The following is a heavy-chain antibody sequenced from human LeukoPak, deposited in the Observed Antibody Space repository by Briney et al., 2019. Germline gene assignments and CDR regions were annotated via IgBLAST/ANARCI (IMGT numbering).Heavy chain of an antibody. J-gene: IGHJ4*02. CDR2: IYHSGST. Sequence: SETLSLTCAGSGGSTSSGNWWSWVRQPPGKGLEWIGEIYHSGSTNYNPSLKSRVTMSVDKSKNQFSLKLSSVTAADTAVYYCASSPYSSGWYLVRYFDYWGQGTLVTVSS. D-gene: IGHD6-19*01. CDR3: ASSPYSSGWYLVRYFDY. CDR1: GGSTSSGNW. V-gene: IGHV4-4*02.